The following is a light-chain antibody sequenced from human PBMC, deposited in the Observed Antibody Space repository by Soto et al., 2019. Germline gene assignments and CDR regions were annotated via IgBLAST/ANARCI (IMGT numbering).Light chain of an antibody. CDR2: KAS. CDR1: QSITTW. CDR3: QQYDSYSLWM. Sequence: DIQITQSPSTLSASVGDRVTITCRASQSITTWLAWYQQKPGKAPKLLIYKASSLESGVPSRFSGSGSGTEFTLNISSLQPDDFATYYCQQYDSYSLWMFGQGTKVEIK. V-gene: IGKV1-5*03. J-gene: IGKJ1*01.